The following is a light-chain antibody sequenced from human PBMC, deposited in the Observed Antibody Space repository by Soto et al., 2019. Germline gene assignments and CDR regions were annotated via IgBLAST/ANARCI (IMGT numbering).Light chain of an antibody. CDR1: QDISSW. V-gene: IGKV1-12*01. J-gene: IGKJ4*01. CDR2: AAS. CDR3: QQANSFPLVT. Sequence: DIQMTQSPSYVSASVGDRVTLTCRASQDISSWLAWYQQKPGKAPKLLIYAASRLHRGVPSRFRGSGSGTDFTLTISSLQPEDFATYYCQQANSFPLVTFGGGTKVEIK.